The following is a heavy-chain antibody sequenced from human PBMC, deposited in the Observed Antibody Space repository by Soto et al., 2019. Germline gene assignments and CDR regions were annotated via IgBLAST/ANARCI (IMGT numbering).Heavy chain of an antibody. CDR1: GFTFSYYG. D-gene: IGHD3-9*01. CDR2: MHTGGNEK. CDR3: ARDADTTGHYSHFDL. J-gene: IGHJ4*02. Sequence: QVQLVESGGGVVQPGGSLRLSCAASGFTFSYYGFHWVRQAPGKGLEWVAVMHTGGNEKYYVVSVKGRFTVSRDDSRYMVYLEMSGLRAEDTAEYFCARDADTTGHYSHFDLWGRGALVAVS. V-gene: IGHV3-33*08.